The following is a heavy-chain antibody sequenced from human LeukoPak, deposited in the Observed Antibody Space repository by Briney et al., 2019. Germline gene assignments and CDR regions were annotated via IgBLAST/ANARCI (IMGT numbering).Heavy chain of an antibody. Sequence: GGSLRLSCAASGFTFSDAWMSWVRQAPGKGLEWIGHIKSKADRETTDYAAPVKGRFTISRDDSKNTLYLQMNSLKTEDTAVYYCTTEAPCYSSGRGWSVYWGEGTMVTVSS. J-gene: IGHJ4*02. CDR2: IKSKADRETT. V-gene: IGHV3-15*01. CDR1: GFTFSDAW. D-gene: IGHD3-22*01. CDR3: TTEAPCYSSGRGWSVY.